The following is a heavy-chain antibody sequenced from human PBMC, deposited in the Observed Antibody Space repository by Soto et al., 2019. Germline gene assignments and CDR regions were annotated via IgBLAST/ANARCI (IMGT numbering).Heavy chain of an antibody. J-gene: IGHJ4*02. CDR1: GGTFSSYT. D-gene: IGHD6-19*01. Sequence: ASVKVSCKASGGTFSSYTISWVRQAPGQGLEWMGRIIPILGIANYAQKFQGRVTITADKSTSTAYMELSSLRSEDTAVYYCAREQLDSSGWYGYWGQGTLVTVSS. CDR3: AREQLDSSGWYGY. V-gene: IGHV1-69*04. CDR2: IIPILGIA.